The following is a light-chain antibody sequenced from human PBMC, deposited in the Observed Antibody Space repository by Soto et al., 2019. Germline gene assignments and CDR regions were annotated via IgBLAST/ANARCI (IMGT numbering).Light chain of an antibody. V-gene: IGLV4-69*01. CDR2: LNSDGSH. J-gene: IGLJ2*01. CDR3: QTWDSGILV. CDR1: SGHSSYA. Sequence: QSVLTQSPSASASLGASVNLTCTLSSGHSSYAIAWHQQQPEKGPRYLMKLNSDGSHNMGHGTPDRFSGSSSGAERHLTISSLQSEDEGHYYCQTWDSGILVFGGGTKLTVL.